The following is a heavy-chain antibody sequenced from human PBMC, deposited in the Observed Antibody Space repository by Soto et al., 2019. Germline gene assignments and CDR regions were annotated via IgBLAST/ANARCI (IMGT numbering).Heavy chain of an antibody. Sequence: SETLSLTCAVYGGSFSGYYWSWIRQPPGKGLEWIGEINHSGSTNYNPSLKSRVTISVDTSKNQFSLKLSSVTAADTAVYYCARGGRSSSWYHASYYYYGMDVWGQGTTVTVSS. D-gene: IGHD6-13*01. CDR1: GGSFSGYY. CDR3: ARGGRSSSWYHASYYYYGMDV. CDR2: INHSGST. J-gene: IGHJ6*02. V-gene: IGHV4-34*01.